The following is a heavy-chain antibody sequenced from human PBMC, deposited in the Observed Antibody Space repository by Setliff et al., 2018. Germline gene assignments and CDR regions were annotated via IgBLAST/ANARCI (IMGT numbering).Heavy chain of an antibody. CDR3: ARDRDSSGYPYYFDY. Sequence: ASVQVSCKASGSTFTGYYMHWVRQAPGQGLEWMGWINPNSGGTNYAQKFQGWVTMTRDTSISTAYMELSRLRSDDTAVYYCARDRDSSGYPYYFDYWGQGTLVTVSS. J-gene: IGHJ4*02. CDR1: GSTFTGYY. D-gene: IGHD3-22*01. V-gene: IGHV1-2*04. CDR2: INPNSGGT.